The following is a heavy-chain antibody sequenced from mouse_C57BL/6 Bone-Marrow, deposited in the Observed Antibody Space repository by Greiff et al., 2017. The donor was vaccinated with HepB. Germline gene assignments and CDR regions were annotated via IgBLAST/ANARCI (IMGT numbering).Heavy chain of an antibody. Sequence: VHVKQSVAELVRPGASVKLSCTASGFNIKNTYMHWVKQRPEQGLEWIGRIDPANGNTKYAPKFQGKATITADTSSNTAYLQLSSLTSEDTAIYYCARLIYYYGSSSSYWGQGTTLTVSS. V-gene: IGHV14-3*01. D-gene: IGHD1-1*01. CDR1: GFNIKNTY. CDR3: ARLIYYYGSSSSY. CDR2: IDPANGNT. J-gene: IGHJ2*01.